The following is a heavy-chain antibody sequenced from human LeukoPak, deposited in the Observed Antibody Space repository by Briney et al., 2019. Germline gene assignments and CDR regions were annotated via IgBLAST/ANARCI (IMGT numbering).Heavy chain of an antibody. CDR3: ARDGADIVVVPAAIGGDWFDP. Sequence: GASVKVSCEASGYTFTGYYMHWVRQAPGQGLEWMGWINPNSGGTNYAQKFQGRVTMTRDTSISTAYMELSRLRSDDTAVYYCARDGADIVVVPAAIGGDWFDPWGQGTLVTVSS. J-gene: IGHJ5*02. CDR2: INPNSGGT. CDR1: GYTFTGYY. D-gene: IGHD2-2*01. V-gene: IGHV1-2*02.